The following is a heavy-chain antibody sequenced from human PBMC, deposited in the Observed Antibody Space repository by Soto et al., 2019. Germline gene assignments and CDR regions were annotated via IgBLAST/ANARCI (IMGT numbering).Heavy chain of an antibody. CDR2: IRSKVYGGTT. J-gene: IGHJ5*02. Sequence: GGSLRLSCTASGFTFGDYAMSWFRQAPGKGLEWVGFIRSKVYGGTTEYAASVKGRFTISRDDSKSIAYLQMNSLKTEDTAVYYCTRSGDYFWFDPWGQGTLVTVSS. CDR1: GFTFGDYA. V-gene: IGHV3-49*03. D-gene: IGHD4-17*01. CDR3: TRSGDYFWFDP.